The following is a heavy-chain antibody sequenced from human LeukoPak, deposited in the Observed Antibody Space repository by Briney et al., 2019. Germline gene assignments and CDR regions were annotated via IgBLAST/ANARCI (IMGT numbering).Heavy chain of an antibody. CDR1: GFTFSSYA. D-gene: IGHD4-17*01. Sequence: PGGSLRLSCAASGFTFSSYAMSWVRQAPGKGLEWVSAISGSGGSTYYADSVKGRFTISRDNSKNTLYLQMNSLRAEDTAVYYCARLYGDYYYMDVWGKGTTVTVSS. J-gene: IGHJ6*03. CDR3: ARLYGDYYYMDV. CDR2: ISGSGGST. V-gene: IGHV3-23*01.